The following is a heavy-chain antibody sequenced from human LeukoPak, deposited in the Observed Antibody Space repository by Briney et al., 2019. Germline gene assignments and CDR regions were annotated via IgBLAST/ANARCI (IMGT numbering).Heavy chain of an antibody. J-gene: IGHJ4*02. CDR3: ARDKNRYDILKLFDY. D-gene: IGHD3-9*01. V-gene: IGHV3-30*04. Sequence: GGSLRLSCAASGFTFSSYAMHWVRQAPGKGLEWVAVISYDGSNKYYADSVKGRFTISRDNSKNTLYLQMNSLRAEDTAVYYCARDKNRYDILKLFDYWGQGILVTVSS. CDR1: GFTFSSYA. CDR2: ISYDGSNK.